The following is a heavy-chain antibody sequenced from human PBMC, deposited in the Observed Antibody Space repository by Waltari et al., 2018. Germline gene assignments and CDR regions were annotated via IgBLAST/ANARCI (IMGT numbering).Heavy chain of an antibody. CDR2: ISSSSSYI. CDR1: GFTFSSYS. Sequence: EVQLVESGGGLVKPGGSLRLSCAASGFTFSSYSMNWVRQAPGKGLECVSSISSSSSYIYYADSVKGRFTISRDNAKNSLYLQMNSLRAEDTAVYYCARGGAAAPWALDYWGQGTLVTVSS. J-gene: IGHJ4*02. V-gene: IGHV3-21*01. CDR3: ARGGAAAPWALDY. D-gene: IGHD6-13*01.